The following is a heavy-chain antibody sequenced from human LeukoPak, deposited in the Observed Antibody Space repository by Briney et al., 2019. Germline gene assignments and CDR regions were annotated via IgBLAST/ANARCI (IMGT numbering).Heavy chain of an antibody. V-gene: IGHV4-4*02. Sequence: PSGTLSLTCDVSGASIISDNWWSWVRPPPGRGLEWIGEIFQSGETHYSPSLKSRVSLSVDKSKNQVSVRLSSVTAADTAVYYCVRIDGPGSYFDFWGQGTLVTVSS. CDR1: GASIISDNW. CDR2: IFQSGET. CDR3: VRIDGPGSYFDF. J-gene: IGHJ4*02. D-gene: IGHD3-10*01.